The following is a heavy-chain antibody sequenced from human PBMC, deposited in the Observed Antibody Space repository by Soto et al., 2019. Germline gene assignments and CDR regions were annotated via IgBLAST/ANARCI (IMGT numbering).Heavy chain of an antibody. Sequence: SETLSLTCTVSGGSISSYYGSWIRQPPGKGLEWIGYIYYSGSTNYNPSLKSRVTISVDTSKNQFSLKLSSVTAADTAVYYCARHVHSSSWGIDVWGQGTTVTVSS. J-gene: IGHJ6*02. D-gene: IGHD6-13*01. CDR1: GGSISSYY. V-gene: IGHV4-59*08. CDR3: ARHVHSSSWGIDV. CDR2: IYYSGST.